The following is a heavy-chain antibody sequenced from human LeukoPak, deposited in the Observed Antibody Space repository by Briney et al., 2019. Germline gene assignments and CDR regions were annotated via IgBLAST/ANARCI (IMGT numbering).Heavy chain of an antibody. J-gene: IGHJ4*02. Sequence: GSLRLSCAASGFTFSSYAMSWVRQAPGKGLEWIGSIYHSVSTYYNPSLKSRVTISVDTSKNQFSLKLSSVTAADTAVYYCARADEPQLGYCSGGSCYGYYFDYWGQGTLVTVSS. D-gene: IGHD2-15*01. V-gene: IGHV4-38-2*01. CDR3: ARADEPQLGYCSGGSCYGYYFDY. CDR1: GFTFSSYA. CDR2: IYHSVST.